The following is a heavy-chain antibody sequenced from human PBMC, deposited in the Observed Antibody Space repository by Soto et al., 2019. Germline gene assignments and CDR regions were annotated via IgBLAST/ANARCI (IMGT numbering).Heavy chain of an antibody. J-gene: IGHJ6*02. Sequence: GGSLRLSCAASGFTFSSYSMNWVRQAPGKGLEWVSSISSSSSYIYYADSVKGRFTISRDNSKNTLYLQMNSLRAEDTAVYYCAKRGSSGWHGMDVWGQGTTVTVSS. CDR2: ISSSSSYI. D-gene: IGHD6-19*01. CDR1: GFTFSSYS. V-gene: IGHV3-21*04. CDR3: AKRGSSGWHGMDV.